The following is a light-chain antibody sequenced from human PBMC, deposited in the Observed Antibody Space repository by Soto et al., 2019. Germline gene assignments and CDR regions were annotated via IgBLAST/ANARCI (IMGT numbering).Light chain of an antibody. CDR1: QTVLHSSTNKNF. J-gene: IGKJ2*01. CDR2: WAS. V-gene: IGKV4-1*01. CDR3: QQYYRTPYT. Sequence: DIVMTQSPDSLAVSLGERATINCKSSQTVLHSSTNKNFLAWYQQKPGQPPTLLISWASTRESGVPDRFSGSGSGTDFTLTISRLQAEDVAVSFCQQYYRTPYTFGQGTKLEI.